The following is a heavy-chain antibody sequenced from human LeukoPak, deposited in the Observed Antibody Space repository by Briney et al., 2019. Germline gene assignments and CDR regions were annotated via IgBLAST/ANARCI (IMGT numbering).Heavy chain of an antibody. CDR3: ARVYTVMGATTVDHYHYYMDV. Sequence: SETLSLTCTVSGGSIRSGSYYWSWIRQPAGKGLEWIGHIYTRGTTNYNPSVKSRVTVSLDASKNQISLKLSSVTAADTAIYYCARVYTVMGATTVDHYHYYMDVWGKGTTVTVSS. CDR2: IYTRGTT. V-gene: IGHV4-61*09. CDR1: GGSIRSGSYY. D-gene: IGHD5-18*01. J-gene: IGHJ6*03.